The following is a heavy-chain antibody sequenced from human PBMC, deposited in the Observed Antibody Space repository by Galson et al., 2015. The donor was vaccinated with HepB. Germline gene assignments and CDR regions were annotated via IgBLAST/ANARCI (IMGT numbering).Heavy chain of an antibody. J-gene: IGHJ4*02. CDR1: GFTFSTYW. Sequence: SLRLSFAASGFTFSTYWLHWVRHVPGKGLLWVSRINSDGSSTSYGDSVKGRFTISRDNAKNTLYLQMNSLRAEDTAVYHCVREDGDAEQFDYWGQGALVTVSS. CDR2: INSDGSST. D-gene: IGHD5-24*01. CDR3: VREDGDAEQFDY. V-gene: IGHV3-74*01.